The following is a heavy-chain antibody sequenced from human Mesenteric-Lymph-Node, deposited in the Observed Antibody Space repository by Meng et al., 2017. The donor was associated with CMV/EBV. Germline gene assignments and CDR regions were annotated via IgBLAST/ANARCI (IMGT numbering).Heavy chain of an antibody. J-gene: IGHJ6*02. Sequence: GESLKISCAASGFTFSSYGMYWVRQAPGKGLEWVAVIWYGGSNKYYADSVKGRFTISRDNSKNTLYLQMNSLRAEDTAVYYCARDPITIFGVVRFYYYGMDVWGQGTTVTVSS. D-gene: IGHD3-3*01. CDR1: GFTFSSYG. V-gene: IGHV3-33*01. CDR3: ARDPITIFGVVRFYYYGMDV. CDR2: IWYGGSNK.